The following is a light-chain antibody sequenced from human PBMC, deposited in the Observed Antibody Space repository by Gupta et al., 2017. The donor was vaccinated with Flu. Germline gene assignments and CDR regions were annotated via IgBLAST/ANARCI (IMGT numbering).Light chain of an antibody. CDR2: EIS. V-gene: IGLV2-8*01. CDR3: HSYAGSNNLV. Sequence: ATTCCPGTSSVVGSDEYVFQHHPHTAQTNRLMVYEISHRTAGVPVCFSGSKAGNTASLTVSGLKAEDEADYYCHSYAGSNNLVFGGGTKLTVL. J-gene: IGLJ3*02. CDR1: SSVVGSDEY.